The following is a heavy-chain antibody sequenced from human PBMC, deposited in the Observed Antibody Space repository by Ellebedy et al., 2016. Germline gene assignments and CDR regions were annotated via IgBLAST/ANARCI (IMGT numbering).Heavy chain of an antibody. D-gene: IGHD2-8*01. V-gene: IGHV3-15*01. CDR3: TTGLSVGVGGFGY. CDR1: GFTFSNAW. CDR2: IKSKTDGGTT. J-gene: IGHJ4*02. Sequence: GESLKISCAASGFTFSNAWMSWVRQAPGKGLEWVGRIKSKTDGGTTDYAAPVKGRFTISRDDSKNTLYLQMNSLKTEDTAVYYCTTGLSVGVGGFGYWGQGTLVTVSS.